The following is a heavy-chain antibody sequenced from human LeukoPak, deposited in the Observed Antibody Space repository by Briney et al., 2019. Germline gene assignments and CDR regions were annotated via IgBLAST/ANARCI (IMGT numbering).Heavy chain of an antibody. D-gene: IGHD2-2*01. CDR3: AKSPIVPASWVRPGFDY. Sequence: GGSLRLSCAASGFSFSNYAMSWVRQAPGKGLEWVSTIAPGGGSPDYADSVRGRFTFSRDNSQNTLYLQMTSLTVDDTAVYYCAKSPIVPASWVRPGFDYWGQGTLVIVPS. V-gene: IGHV3-23*01. J-gene: IGHJ4*02. CDR2: IAPGGGSP. CDR1: GFSFSNYA.